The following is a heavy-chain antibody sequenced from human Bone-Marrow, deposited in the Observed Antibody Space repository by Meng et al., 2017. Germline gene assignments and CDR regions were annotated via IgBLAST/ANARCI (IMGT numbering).Heavy chain of an antibody. CDR1: GGSISSSSYY. J-gene: IGHJ4*02. D-gene: IGHD5-24*01. CDR2: IYYSGST. CDR3: ARSVGLATVPY. V-gene: IGHV4-39*07. Sequence: GSLRLSCTVSGGSISSSSYYWGWIRQPPGKGLEWIGSIYYSGSTYYNPSLTSRVTISVDTSKNQFSLKLSSVTAADTAVYYCARSVGLATVPYWDQGTLVTAPQ.